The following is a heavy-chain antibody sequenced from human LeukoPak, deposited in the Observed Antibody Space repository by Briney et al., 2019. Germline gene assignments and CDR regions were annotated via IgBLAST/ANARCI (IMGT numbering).Heavy chain of an antibody. CDR3: AREGKCSSTSCYVFDI. V-gene: IGHV3-21*01. D-gene: IGHD2-2*01. Sequence: PGGSLRLSCAASGFTFSTYSMNWVRQAPGERLEWVSSIGPSSSSIYYADSVKGRFTISRDNAKNSLYLQMNSLRAEDTAVYYCAREGKCSSTSCYVFDIWGQGTMVTVSS. J-gene: IGHJ3*02. CDR2: IGPSSSSI. CDR1: GFTFSTYS.